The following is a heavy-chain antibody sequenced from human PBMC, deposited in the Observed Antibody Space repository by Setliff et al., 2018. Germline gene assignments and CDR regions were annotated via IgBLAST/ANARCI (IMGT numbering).Heavy chain of an antibody. CDR3: AREQWLDPPGYYYMDV. D-gene: IGHD6-19*01. J-gene: IGHJ6*03. Sequence: SETLSLTCTVSGGSISSYYWSWIRQPAGKGLEWIGHIYIGGSANYNPSLKSRVTMSMDTSKNQSSLKLNSVTAADMAVYYCAREQWLDPPGYYYMDVWAKGTTVTVSS. CDR1: GGSISSYY. V-gene: IGHV4-4*07. CDR2: IYIGGSA.